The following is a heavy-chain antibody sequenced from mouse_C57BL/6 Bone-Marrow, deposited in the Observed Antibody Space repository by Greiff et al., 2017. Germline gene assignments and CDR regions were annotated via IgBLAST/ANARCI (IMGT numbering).Heavy chain of an antibody. CDR2: ISDGGSYT. Sequence: EVTLVESGGGLVTPGGSLKLSCAASGFTFSSYAMPWVRQTPEKRLEWVATISDGGSYTYYPDHVKDRFTISRDNANNNPYLQMSHLKSEDTAMYYCASDSGPNYYGSGYFDYWGQGNTRPVSS. D-gene: IGHD1-1*01. CDR1: GFTFSSYA. CDR3: ASDSGPNYYGSGYFDY. J-gene: IGHJ2*01. V-gene: IGHV5-4*03.